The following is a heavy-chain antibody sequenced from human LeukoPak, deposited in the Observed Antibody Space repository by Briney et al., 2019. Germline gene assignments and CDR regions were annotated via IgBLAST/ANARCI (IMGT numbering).Heavy chain of an antibody. J-gene: IGHJ4*02. D-gene: IGHD3-9*01. V-gene: IGHV5-51*01. CDR3: ARHRGRYFDWLLPYYFDY. CDR2: IYPGDSDT. Sequence: GESLKISCKGSGYGFTSYWIGWVRQMPGKGLEWMGIIYPGDSDTRYSPSFQGQVTISADKSISTAYLQWSSLKASDTAMYYCARHRGRYFDWLLPYYFDYWGQGTLVTVSS. CDR1: GYGFTSYW.